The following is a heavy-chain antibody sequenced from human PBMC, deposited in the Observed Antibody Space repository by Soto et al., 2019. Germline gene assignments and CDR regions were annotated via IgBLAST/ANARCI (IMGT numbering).Heavy chain of an antibody. V-gene: IGHV4-59*01. CDR2: KSYTGST. CDR3: ARDPELHGLDH. Sequence: QVQLRESGPGLVKPSETLSLTCNVSGASITAFYWSWIRQTPGKGLEWIGYKSYTGSTNYNPSLKSRVTILVDTSKNSFSLTLSSVTAADPAVYYCARDPELHGLDHWGQGTLVTVSS. J-gene: IGHJ4*02. CDR1: GASITAFY. D-gene: IGHD2-21*01.